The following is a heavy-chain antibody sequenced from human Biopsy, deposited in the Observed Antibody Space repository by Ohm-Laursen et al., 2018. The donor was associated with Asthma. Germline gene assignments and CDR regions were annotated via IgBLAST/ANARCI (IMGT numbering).Heavy chain of an antibody. J-gene: IGHJ4*02. CDR1: GFTFSNYG. CDR3: AKDVFPGWELRRGPDY. D-gene: IGHD1-26*01. CDR2: ISFDGSNK. Sequence: SLRLSCSASGFTFSNYGMHWVRQAPGKGLDRVAVISFDGSNKNYTDSVKGRFTIPRDNSRNTLHLQMNSLRAEDTAVYYCAKDVFPGWELRRGPDYWGQGTLVTVSS. V-gene: IGHV3-30*18.